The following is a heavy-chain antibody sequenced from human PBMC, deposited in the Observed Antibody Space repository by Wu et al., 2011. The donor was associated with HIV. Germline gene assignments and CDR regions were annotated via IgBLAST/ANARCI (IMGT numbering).Heavy chain of an antibody. CDR2: INPSSGGT. D-gene: IGHD3-10*01. J-gene: IGHJ4*02. V-gene: IGHV1-2*02. Sequence: QVQLVQSGAEVKKPGASVKVSCKASGYTFTDYYMHWVRQAPGQGLEWMGWINPSSGGTNFAQKFQDRVIMTRDTSISTAYMELSRLRSVDTAVYYCARDLRETYYGSGSYLHWGQGTLVTVSS. CDR1: GYTFTDYY. CDR3: ARDLRETYYGSGSYLH.